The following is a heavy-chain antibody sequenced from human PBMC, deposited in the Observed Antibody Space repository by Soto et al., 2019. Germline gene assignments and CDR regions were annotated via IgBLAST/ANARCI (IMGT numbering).Heavy chain of an antibody. CDR3: ARDQVINQPNDAFDI. V-gene: IGHV4-59*13. Sequence: SETLSLTCTVSGGSISSYYWSWIRQPPGKGLEWIGYIYYSGSTNYNPSLKSRVTISVDTSKNQFSLKLSSVTAADTAVYYCARDQVINQPNDAFDIWGQGTMETV. CDR2: IYYSGST. D-gene: IGHD2-21*01. CDR1: GGSISSYY. J-gene: IGHJ3*02.